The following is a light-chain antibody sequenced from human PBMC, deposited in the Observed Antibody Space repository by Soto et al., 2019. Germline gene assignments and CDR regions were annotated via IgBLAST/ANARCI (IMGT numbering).Light chain of an antibody. Sequence: EIVMTQSPATLSVSPGERATLSCRASQSVSSNLAWYQQKPGQAPRFLIYGASTRATGIPARFSGSGSGTDFTLTISSLQSEDFAVYYCQQYNNWPGTFGQGTKVEIK. V-gene: IGKV3-15*01. J-gene: IGKJ1*01. CDR3: QQYNNWPGT. CDR2: GAS. CDR1: QSVSSN.